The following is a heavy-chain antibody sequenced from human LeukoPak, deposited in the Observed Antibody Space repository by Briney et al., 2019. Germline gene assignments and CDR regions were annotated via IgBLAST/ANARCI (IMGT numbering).Heavy chain of an antibody. D-gene: IGHD3-3*01. Sequence: GSVRVSCKASGYTFTSYDIKWVRQATGQGLEWMGWMNPNSGNTGYAQKFQGRVTMTRNTSISTAYMELSSLRSEDTAVYYCARGQDYDFWSGYKNYYYMDVWGKGTTVTVSS. CDR2: MNPNSGNT. CDR1: GYTFTSYD. V-gene: IGHV1-8*01. CDR3: ARGQDYDFWSGYKNYYYMDV. J-gene: IGHJ6*03.